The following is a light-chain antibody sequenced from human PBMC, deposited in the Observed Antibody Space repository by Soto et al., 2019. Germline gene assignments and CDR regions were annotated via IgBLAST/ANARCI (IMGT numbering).Light chain of an antibody. CDR2: EDT. CDR1: SSDVGSYSL. J-gene: IGLJ3*02. V-gene: IGLV2-23*01. CDR3: SSYAGSSTLV. Sequence: QSALTQPASVSGSPGQSVTISCTGTSSDVGSYSLVSWYQQHPGKAPKVVIYEDTKRPSGVSDHFSGSKSGNTASLTISGLQADDEADYYCSSYAGSSTLVFGGGTKVTVL.